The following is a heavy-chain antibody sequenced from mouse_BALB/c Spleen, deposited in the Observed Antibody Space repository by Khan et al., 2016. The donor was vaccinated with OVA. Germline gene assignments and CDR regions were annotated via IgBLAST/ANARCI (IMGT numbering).Heavy chain of an antibody. CDR3: ACVGSYWYFDG. CDR2: INTYTGEP. Sequence: QIQLVQSGPELKKPGETVKISCTASGYTFTNYGMHWVKQAPGKALKWMGWINTYTGEPTYADDFKGRFAFSLETSASTAYLQINNLKTEDTAKYFCACVGSYWYFDGWGAGTTITVSS. D-gene: IGHD1-1*02. J-gene: IGHJ1*01. V-gene: IGHV9-3-1*01. CDR1: GYTFTNYG.